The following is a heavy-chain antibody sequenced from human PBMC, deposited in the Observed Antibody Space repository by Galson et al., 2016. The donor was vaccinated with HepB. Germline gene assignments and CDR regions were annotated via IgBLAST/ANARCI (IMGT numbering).Heavy chain of an antibody. D-gene: IGHD6-19*01. V-gene: IGHV3-9*01. CDR1: GFTFDDYA. CDR2: ISWNSDTM. CDR3: ARGVDSKREVGGKVYYYYGLDV. Sequence: SLRLSCAASGFTFDDYAIHWVRQAPGKGLEWVSAISWNSDTMAYADSVKGRFTISRDSAKISLFLQMDSLRVEDTAVYYCARGVDSKREVGGKVYYYYGLDVWGQGTTVTVSS. J-gene: IGHJ6*02.